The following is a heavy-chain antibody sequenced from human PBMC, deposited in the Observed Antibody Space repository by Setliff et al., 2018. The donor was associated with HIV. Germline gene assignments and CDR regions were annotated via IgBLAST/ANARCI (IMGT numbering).Heavy chain of an antibody. J-gene: IGHJ4*02. CDR1: GGTFSLHY. D-gene: IGHD2-15*01. CDR3: ASSPAWRSDSGLHTFDY. CDR2: INHSGGT. V-gene: IGHV4-34*01. Sequence: SSETLSLTCAVSGGTFSLHYYTWIRQSPLRGLEWIGEINHSGGTRYNPSLESRVTMSLDSSRKQFSLRLISVTAADTAVYYCASSPAWRSDSGLHTFDYWGQGTLVTVSS.